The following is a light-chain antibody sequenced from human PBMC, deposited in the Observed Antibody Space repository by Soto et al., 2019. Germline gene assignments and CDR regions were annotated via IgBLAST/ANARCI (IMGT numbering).Light chain of an antibody. J-gene: IGLJ3*02. Sequence: QSVLTQPPSASGTPGQRVTISCSGSSSNIGTNTVNWYQQFPRSAPKLLMYSTNQRPSWVPDRFSGSNSGTSASLAISGLQSEDEADYYCAAWDGSLNVVLFGGGTKVTVL. CDR2: STN. CDR3: AAWDGSLNVVL. V-gene: IGLV1-44*01. CDR1: SSNIGTNT.